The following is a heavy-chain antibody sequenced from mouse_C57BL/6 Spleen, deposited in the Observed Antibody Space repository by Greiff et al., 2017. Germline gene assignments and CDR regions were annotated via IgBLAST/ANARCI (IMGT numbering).Heavy chain of an antibody. Sequence: VQLQQSGPELVKPGASVKFSCKASGYAFSSSWMNWVKQRPGQGLEWIGRIYPGDGDTNYNGKFKGKATLTADKSSSTAYMQLSSLTCEEAAVYFCARWGGMSYDYWGKGTLVTVSA. CDR2: IYPGDGDT. CDR1: GYAFSSSW. V-gene: IGHV1-82*01. J-gene: IGHJ3*01. CDR3: ARWGGMSYDY. D-gene: IGHD2-3*01.